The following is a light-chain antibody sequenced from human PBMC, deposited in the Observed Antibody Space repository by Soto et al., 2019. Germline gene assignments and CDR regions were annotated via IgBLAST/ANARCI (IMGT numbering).Light chain of an antibody. Sequence: QSVLTQPPSASGTPGQRVTISCSGGSSNIGSDTVNWYQHLPGTAPKLLIYTNNQRPSGVPDRFSSSKSGTSASLTISGLQSEDEAEYYCASWDDSLNGYVFGTGTELTVL. CDR2: TNN. CDR3: ASWDDSLNGYV. CDR1: SSNIGSDT. J-gene: IGLJ1*01. V-gene: IGLV1-44*01.